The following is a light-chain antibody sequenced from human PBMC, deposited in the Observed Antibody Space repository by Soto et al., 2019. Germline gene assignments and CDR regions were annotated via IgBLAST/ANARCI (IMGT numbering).Light chain of an antibody. J-gene: IGKJ4*01. Sequence: AIRMTQSPSSFSASTGDRVTITCRASQGISSYLAWYQQKPGQAPKLLIYAASTLQSGVPSRFSGSGSGTDFTLTISCLQSEDYATYYCQQYYSYPTFGGGTKVEIK. CDR1: QGISSY. V-gene: IGKV1-8*01. CDR2: AAS. CDR3: QQYYSYPT.